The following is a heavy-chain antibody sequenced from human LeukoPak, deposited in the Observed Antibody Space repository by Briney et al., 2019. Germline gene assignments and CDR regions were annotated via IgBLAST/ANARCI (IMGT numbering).Heavy chain of an antibody. V-gene: IGHV3-30-3*02. J-gene: IGHJ4*02. CDR1: GFTFSSYA. CDR2: ISYDGSNK. CDR3: AKRVEYSSSSGGYFDN. Sequence: GGSLRLSCAASGFTFSSYAMHWVRQAPGKGLEWVAVISYDGSNKYYADSVKGRFTISRDNSKNTLFLQMSSLRAEDTAVYYCAKRVEYSSSSGGYFDNWGQGTLVTVSS. D-gene: IGHD6-6*01.